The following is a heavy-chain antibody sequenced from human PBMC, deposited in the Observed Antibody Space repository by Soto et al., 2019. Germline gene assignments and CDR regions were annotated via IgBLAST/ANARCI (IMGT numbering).Heavy chain of an antibody. J-gene: IGHJ4*02. Sequence: QVQLVESGGGLVKPGGSLRLSCAASGFTFSDYYMSWIRQAPGKGLEWVSYISSSGSTIYYADSVKGRFTISRDNAKNSLYLQMNSLRAEDTAVYYCARDPPYYDYVWGSYRYSYYFDYWGQGTLVTVSS. V-gene: IGHV3-11*01. CDR1: GFTFSDYY. CDR2: ISSSGSTI. D-gene: IGHD3-16*02. CDR3: ARDPPYYDYVWGSYRYSYYFDY.